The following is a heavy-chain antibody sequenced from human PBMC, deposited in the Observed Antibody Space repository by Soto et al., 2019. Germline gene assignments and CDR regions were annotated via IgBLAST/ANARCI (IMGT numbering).Heavy chain of an antibody. CDR3: CGWVNGKWFDP. J-gene: IGHJ5*02. V-gene: IGHV4-34*01. CDR2: INHGGRA. Sequence: QVQLQQWGAGLLKPSETLSLTCTVFGGSLTTYYWSWIRQPPGKGLEWIGEINHGGRAKYNPSLESRVILSVDTSKNHFSLRLASVTAADTAKYYCCGWVNGKWFDPWAQGTQVTVSS. D-gene: IGHD5-12*01. CDR1: GGSLTTYY.